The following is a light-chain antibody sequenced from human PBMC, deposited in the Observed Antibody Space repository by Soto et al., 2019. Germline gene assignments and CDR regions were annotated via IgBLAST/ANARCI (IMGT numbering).Light chain of an antibody. V-gene: IGLV2-23*02. J-gene: IGLJ2*01. Sequence: QSALTQPASVSASPGQSINISCTGSSSDVGSYDLVSWYQQYPGKAPKVMIYDVTKRPSGVSYRFSGSKSGNTASLTISGLQAEDEADYYCCSYAGSSNVVFGGGTKLTVL. CDR1: SSDVGSYDL. CDR2: DVT. CDR3: CSYAGSSNVV.